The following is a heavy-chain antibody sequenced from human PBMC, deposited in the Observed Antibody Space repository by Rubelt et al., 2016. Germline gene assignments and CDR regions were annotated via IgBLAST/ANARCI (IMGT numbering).Heavy chain of an antibody. CDR1: GGSIISTIYS. V-gene: IGHV4-39*01. D-gene: IGHD1-26*01. CDR3: ARIGYYFDY. Sequence: QLQLQESGPGLVKPSETLSLTCTVSGGSIISTIYSWGWVRQSPGKGLEWIGTFFYSGSTYYNPSLKSRGTMSVDTSKNQFSLRLSSVAAADTAVFYCARIGYYFDYWGQGSLVTVSS. CDR2: FFYSGST. J-gene: IGHJ4*02.